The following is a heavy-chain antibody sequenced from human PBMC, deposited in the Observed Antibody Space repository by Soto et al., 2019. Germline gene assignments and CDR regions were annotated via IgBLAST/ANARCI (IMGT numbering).Heavy chain of an antibody. CDR3: AKGVLGGSGAHDLDY. CDR1: GFIFSNYA. D-gene: IGHD5-12*01. J-gene: IGHJ4*02. CDR2: ISPSGGST. V-gene: IGHV3-23*01. Sequence: PGGSLRLSCAASGFIFSNYAMNWVRQAPGMGLEWVSVISPSGGSTDYADSVKGRFTISRDNSKNTLYLQMNSLRAQDTAIYYCAKGVLGGSGAHDLDYWGQGTLVTVSS.